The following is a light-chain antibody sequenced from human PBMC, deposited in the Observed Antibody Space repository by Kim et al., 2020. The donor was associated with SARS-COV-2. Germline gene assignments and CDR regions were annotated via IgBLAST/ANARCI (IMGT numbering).Light chain of an antibody. CDR2: WAS. CDR3: QQYYSTPYT. CDR1: QSVLYSSNNQNS. Sequence: RATINCKSSQSVLYSSNNQNSLAWYQQKPGQPPKLLIYWASTREYGVPDRFSGSGSGTDFTLTISSLQAEDVAVYYCQQYYSTPYTFGQGTKLEIK. V-gene: IGKV4-1*01. J-gene: IGKJ2*01.